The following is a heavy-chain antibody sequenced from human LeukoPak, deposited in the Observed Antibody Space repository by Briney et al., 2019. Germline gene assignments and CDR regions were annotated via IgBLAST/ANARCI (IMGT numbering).Heavy chain of an antibody. V-gene: IGHV3-30*04. D-gene: IGHD2/OR15-2a*01. CDR2: IPYDGSNK. J-gene: IGHJ4*02. Sequence: PGGSLRLSCAASGFTFSTYAMHWVRQAPGKGLEWVAVIPYDGSNKYYADSVKGRFTISRENSKNRLYLQMNSLRADDTAVYFCAREEYFRFSYWGQGTLVTVSS. CDR1: GFTFSTYA. CDR3: AREEYFRFSY.